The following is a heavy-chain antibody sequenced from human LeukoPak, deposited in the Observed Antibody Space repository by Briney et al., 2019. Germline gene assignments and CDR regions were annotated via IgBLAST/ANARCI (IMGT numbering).Heavy chain of an antibody. CDR2: IYPGDSDR. CDR1: GYSFTSYW. Sequence: GESLKISCKGSGYSFTSYWIGWVRQLPGKGLDWMGMIYPGDSDRRYSPSFQGQVTISADKSISTAYLQWNSLKASDSAMYYCARPRGGDRGAFDIWGQGTMVTVSS. J-gene: IGHJ3*02. CDR3: ARPRGGDRGAFDI. D-gene: IGHD2-21*01. V-gene: IGHV5-51*01.